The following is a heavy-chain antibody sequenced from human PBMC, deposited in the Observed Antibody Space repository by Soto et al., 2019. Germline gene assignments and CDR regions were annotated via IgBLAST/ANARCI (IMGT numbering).Heavy chain of an antibody. CDR3: ARSSTLAVATLSPTDPFDY. CDR2: INPNSGGT. CDR1: GYTFTGYY. V-gene: IGHV1-2*04. Sequence: ASVKVSCKASGYTFTGYYMHWVRQAPGQGLEWMGWINPNSGGTNYAQKFQGWVTMTRDTSISTAYMELSRLRSDDTAVYYCARSSTLAVATLSPTDPFDYWGQGTLVTVSS. D-gene: IGHD6-19*01. J-gene: IGHJ4*02.